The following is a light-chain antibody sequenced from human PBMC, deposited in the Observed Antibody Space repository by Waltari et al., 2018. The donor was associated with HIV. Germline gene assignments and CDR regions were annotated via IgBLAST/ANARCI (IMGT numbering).Light chain of an antibody. CDR1: QSIGMW. CDR2: EAS. V-gene: IGKV1-5*03. Sequence: DIQMTQSPSTLSASVGDRVTITCRASQSIGMWLACYQQKPGTAPNLLISEASSLGSGVPSRFSGSGSGTEFTLTISSLQPDDFATYYCQQYNDYWTFGQGTKVEVK. J-gene: IGKJ1*01. CDR3: QQYNDYWT.